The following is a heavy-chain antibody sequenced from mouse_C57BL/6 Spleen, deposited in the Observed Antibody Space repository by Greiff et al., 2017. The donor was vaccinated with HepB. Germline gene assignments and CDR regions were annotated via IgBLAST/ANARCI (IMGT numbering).Heavy chain of an antibody. CDR3: GGDGSSYVGFDY. V-gene: IGHV1-85*01. Sequence: VQLEESGPELVKPGASVKLSCKASGYTFTSYYINWVKQRPGQGLEWIGWIYPSDGSTNYNEKFKSKATLTVDTSSSTAYMELHSLTSEDSAVYYCGGDGSSYVGFDYWGQGTPVTVSA. CDR1: GYTFTSYY. CDR2: IYPSDGST. D-gene: IGHD1-1*01. J-gene: IGHJ3*01.